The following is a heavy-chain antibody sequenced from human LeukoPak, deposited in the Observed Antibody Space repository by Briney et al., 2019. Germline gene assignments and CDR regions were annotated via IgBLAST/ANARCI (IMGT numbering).Heavy chain of an antibody. CDR3: ATYGSGSYSIDY. D-gene: IGHD3-10*01. CDR2: IYYSGST. J-gene: IGHJ4*02. Sequence: SETLSLTCTVSGGSISSYYWSLIRQPPGKGLEWIGYIYYSGSTNYNPSLKSRVTISVDTSKNQFSLKLSSVTAADTAVYYCATYGSGSYSIDYWGQGTLVTVSS. V-gene: IGHV4-59*08. CDR1: GGSISSYY.